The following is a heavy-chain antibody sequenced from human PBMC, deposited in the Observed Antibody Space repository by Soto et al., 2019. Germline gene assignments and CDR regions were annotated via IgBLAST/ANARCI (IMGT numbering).Heavy chain of an antibody. CDR3: ARSAALHDAFDI. Sequence: PGWSLGLSCAASGFTFSSYEMNWVRQAPGKGLEWVSYISSSGSTIYYADSVKGRFTISRDNAKNSLYLQMNSLRAEDTAVYYCARSAALHDAFDIWGQVTMVSVS. J-gene: IGHJ3*02. V-gene: IGHV3-48*03. CDR1: GFTFSSYE. D-gene: IGHD6-13*01. CDR2: ISSSGSTI.